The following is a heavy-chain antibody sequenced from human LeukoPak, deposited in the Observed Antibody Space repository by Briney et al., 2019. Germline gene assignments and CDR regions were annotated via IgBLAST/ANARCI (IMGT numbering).Heavy chain of an antibody. Sequence: PSETLSLTCTVSGGSVSSGSYYWSWIRQPPGKGLEWIGYIYYSGSTNYNPSLKSRVTISVDTSKNQFSLKLSSVTAADTAVYYCARDSYDRSGYYYDSPGTGAFDIWGQGTMVTVSS. D-gene: IGHD3-22*01. CDR2: IYYSGST. J-gene: IGHJ3*02. CDR1: GGSVSSGSYY. V-gene: IGHV4-61*01. CDR3: ARDSYDRSGYYYDSPGTGAFDI.